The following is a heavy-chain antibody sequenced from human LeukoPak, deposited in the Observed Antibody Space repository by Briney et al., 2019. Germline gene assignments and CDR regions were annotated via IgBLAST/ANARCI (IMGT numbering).Heavy chain of an antibody. V-gene: IGHV4-39*01. CDR1: GGSISSSSYY. CDR2: IYYSGST. Sequence: SETLSLTCTVSGGSISSSSYYWGWIRQPPGKGLEWIGSIYYSGSTYYNPSLKSRVTISVDTSKNQFSLKLSSVTAADTAVYYCAITHSYSLGAFDIWGQGTMVTVSS. CDR3: AITHSYSLGAFDI. D-gene: IGHD4-11*01. J-gene: IGHJ3*02.